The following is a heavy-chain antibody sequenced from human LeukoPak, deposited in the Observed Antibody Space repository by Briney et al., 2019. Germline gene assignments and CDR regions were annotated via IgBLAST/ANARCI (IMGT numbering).Heavy chain of an antibody. CDR3: ARMGGSYTFDS. Sequence: PGGSLRLSCAASGFTFSSYEMNWVRQAPGKGLEWVSYISSSGSTIYYADSVKGRFTISRDNAENSLYLQMNSLRAEDTAVYYCARMGGSYTFDSWGQGTLVTVSS. J-gene: IGHJ4*02. D-gene: IGHD2-15*01. CDR1: GFTFSSYE. CDR2: ISSSGSTI. V-gene: IGHV3-48*03.